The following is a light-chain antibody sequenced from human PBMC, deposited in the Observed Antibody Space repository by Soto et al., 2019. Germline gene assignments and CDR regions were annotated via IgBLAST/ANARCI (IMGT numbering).Light chain of an antibody. J-gene: IGLJ1*01. CDR3: CSYAGTYTYV. Sequence: QSVLTQPPSASATPGQRVTISCSGSTSNIGRNTVNWYQQLPGTAPKLLIYSNNQRPSGVPDRFSGSKSGTSASLAISGLQSEDEADYYCCSYAGTYTYVFGTGTKVTVL. V-gene: IGLV1-44*01. CDR1: TSNIGRNT. CDR2: SNN.